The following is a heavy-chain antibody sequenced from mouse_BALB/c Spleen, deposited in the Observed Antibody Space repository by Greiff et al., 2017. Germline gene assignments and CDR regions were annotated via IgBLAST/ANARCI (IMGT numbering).Heavy chain of an antibody. D-gene: IGHD2-1*01. Sequence: LKQPGSELVRPGASVKLSCKASGYTFTSYWMHWVKQRHGQGLEWIGNIYPGSGSTNYDEKFKSKGTLTVDTSSSTAYMHLSSLTSEDSAVYYCTRGRGNYVPYAMDYWGQGTSVTVSS. CDR2: IYPGSGST. J-gene: IGHJ4*01. V-gene: IGHV1S22*01. CDR1: GYTFTSYW. CDR3: TRGRGNYVPYAMDY.